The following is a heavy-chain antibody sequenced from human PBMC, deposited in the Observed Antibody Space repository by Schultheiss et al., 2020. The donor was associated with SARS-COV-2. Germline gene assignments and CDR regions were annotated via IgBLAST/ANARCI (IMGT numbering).Heavy chain of an antibody. J-gene: IGHJ4*02. D-gene: IGHD5-18*01. Sequence: GGSLRLSCAASGFTFSSYSMNWVRQAPGKGLEWVSGINWNGGSTGYADSVKGRFTISRDNSKNTLYLQMNSLRAEDTAVYYCAKDLGYSYGYGYWGQGTLVTVSS. CDR3: AKDLGYSYGYGY. CDR2: INWNGGST. V-gene: IGHV3-20*04. CDR1: GFTFSSYS.